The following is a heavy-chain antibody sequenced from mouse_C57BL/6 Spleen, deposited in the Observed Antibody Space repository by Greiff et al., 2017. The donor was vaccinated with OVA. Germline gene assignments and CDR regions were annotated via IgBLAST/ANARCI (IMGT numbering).Heavy chain of an antibody. CDR1: GYTLTSYG. Sequence: QVQLKQSGAELARPGASVKLSCKASGYTLTSYGISWVKQRTGQGLEWIGEIYPRSGNTYYNEKFKGKATLTADKSSSTAYMELRSLTSEDSAVYFCARDYGSSFDYWGQGTTLTVSS. D-gene: IGHD1-1*01. V-gene: IGHV1-81*01. CDR2: IYPRSGNT. J-gene: IGHJ2*01. CDR3: ARDYGSSFDY.